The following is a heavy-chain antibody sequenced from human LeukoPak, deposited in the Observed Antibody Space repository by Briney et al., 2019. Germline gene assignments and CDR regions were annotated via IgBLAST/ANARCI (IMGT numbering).Heavy chain of an antibody. CDR3: PRRGYDILTGYYNRAAFDY. Sequence: PGGSLRLSCAASGFTFSAFEVNWVRQAPGKGLEWVSSIGTGVNAIYYSDSVKGRFTISRDNAKNSLYLQMNSLRAEDTVFFYRPRRGYDILTGYYNRAAFDYWGQGTLVTVSS. D-gene: IGHD3-9*01. J-gene: IGHJ4*02. CDR2: IGTGVNAI. CDR1: GFTFSAFE. V-gene: IGHV3-48*03.